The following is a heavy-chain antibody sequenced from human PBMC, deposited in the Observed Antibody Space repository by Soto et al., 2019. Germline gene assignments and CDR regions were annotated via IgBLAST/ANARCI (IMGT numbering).Heavy chain of an antibody. J-gene: IGHJ5*02. CDR3: AEHVGSVLVLAATGSNWFDP. Sequence: PGGSLRLSCAASGFTFSSYAMSWVRQAPGKGLEWVSAISGSGGSTYYADSVKGGFTISRDNSKNTLYLQMNSLRAEDTAVYYCAEHVGSVLVLAATGSNWFDPRGQVTLVTGSS. CDR2: ISGSGGST. V-gene: IGHV3-23*01. CDR1: GFTFSSYA. D-gene: IGHD2-15*01.